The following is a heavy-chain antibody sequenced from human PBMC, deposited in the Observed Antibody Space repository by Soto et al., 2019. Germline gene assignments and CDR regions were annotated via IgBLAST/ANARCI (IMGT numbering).Heavy chain of an antibody. CDR3: ARRLRGGSYRHYFDY. CDR2: IYYSGST. D-gene: IGHD1-26*01. J-gene: IGHJ4*02. Sequence: SETLSLTCTVSGGSISSSSYYWGWIRQPPGKGLEWIGSIYYSGSTYYNPSLKSRVTISVDTSKNQFSLKLSSVTAADTAVYYCARRLRGGSYRHYFDYWGQGTLVTVSS. CDR1: GGSISSSSYY. V-gene: IGHV4-39*01.